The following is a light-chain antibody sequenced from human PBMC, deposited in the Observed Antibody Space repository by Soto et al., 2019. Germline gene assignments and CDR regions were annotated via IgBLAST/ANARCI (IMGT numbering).Light chain of an antibody. V-gene: IGKV3-11*01. CDR1: QSVSGY. CDR2: DAS. Sequence: EIVLRHSPATLSLSPGERATLSCRASQSVSGYLAWYQQKPGQAPRLLIYDASKRATGIPARFSGSGFGTDFTLTISSLEPEDFAVYYCQQRSKWRTFGQGTKVE. J-gene: IGKJ1*01. CDR3: QQRSKWRT.